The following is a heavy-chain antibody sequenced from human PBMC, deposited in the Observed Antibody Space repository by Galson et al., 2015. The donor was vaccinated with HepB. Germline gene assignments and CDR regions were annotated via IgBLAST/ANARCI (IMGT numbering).Heavy chain of an antibody. CDR2: IWYDGSNK. CDR1: GFTFSSYG. D-gene: IGHD2-21*02. J-gene: IGHJ1*01. Sequence: SLRLSCAASGFTFSSYGMHWVRQAPGKGLEWVAVIWYDGSNKYYADSVKGRFTISRDNSKNTLYLQMNSLRAEDTAVYYCARLPGGDHETEYFQHWGQGTLVTVSS. CDR3: ARLPGGDHETEYFQH. V-gene: IGHV3-33*01.